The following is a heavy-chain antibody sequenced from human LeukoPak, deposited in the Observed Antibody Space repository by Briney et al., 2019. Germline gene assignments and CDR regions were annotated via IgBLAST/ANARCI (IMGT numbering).Heavy chain of an antibody. J-gene: IGHJ5*02. D-gene: IGHD2-21*02. CDR3: ATLRGASTAVFFS. Sequence: ASETLSLTCIVTGVPISLYYWCWIRQSPGKRLEWFGYIHYSGAANYTPSLKSRVTTSVDTPQNQFSLKLSSVTAADTPLYYCATLRGASTAVFFSCGQGDLVTVSS. CDR1: GVPISLYY. CDR2: IHYSGAA. V-gene: IGHV4-59*08.